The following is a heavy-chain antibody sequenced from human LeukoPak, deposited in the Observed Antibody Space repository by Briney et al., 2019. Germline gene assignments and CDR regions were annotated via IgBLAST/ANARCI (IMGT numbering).Heavy chain of an antibody. Sequence: SETLSLSCTVSGGSIRSYYWNWIRQPPGKGLEWIGYISYSGSTNYNPSLKSRVTISLDTSKNQFSLKLRSVTAAGTAVYYCARGFDSKSTYFDYWGQGTLVTVSS. J-gene: IGHJ4*02. CDR3: ARGFDSKSTYFDY. V-gene: IGHV4-59*01. CDR1: GGSIRSYY. CDR2: ISYSGST. D-gene: IGHD5-12*01.